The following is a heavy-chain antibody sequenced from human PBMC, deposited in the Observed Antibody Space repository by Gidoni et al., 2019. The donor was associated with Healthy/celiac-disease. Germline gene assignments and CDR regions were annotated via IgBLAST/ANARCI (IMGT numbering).Heavy chain of an antibody. CDR3: ARDVIQLERLYYFDY. Sequence: QVQLVQSGAEVKKPGASVKVSCKASGYTFTSYYMHWVRQAPGQGLEWLGIINPSGGSTSYAQKFQGRVTMTRDTSTSTVYMELSSLRSEDTAVYYCARDVIQLERLYYFDYWGQGTLVTVSS. D-gene: IGHD1-1*01. CDR1: GYTFTSYY. V-gene: IGHV1-46*01. J-gene: IGHJ4*02. CDR2: INPSGGST.